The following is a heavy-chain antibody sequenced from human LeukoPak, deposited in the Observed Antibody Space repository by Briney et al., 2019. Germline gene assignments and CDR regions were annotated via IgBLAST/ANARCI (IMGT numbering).Heavy chain of an antibody. J-gene: IGHJ3*02. CDR3: ARSQDVDVVTTHRPFDI. CDR2: ISGDGAST. V-gene: IGHV3-74*01. D-gene: IGHD5-12*01. CDR1: EFTFSVVY. Sequence: GGSLRLSCAVSEFTFSVVYMHWVRQAPGKGLVWVARISGDGASTSYADFVKGRFTISRDNAKNTVYLQMNSLRAEDTALYYCARSQDVDVVTTHRPFDIWGQGTVVTVSS.